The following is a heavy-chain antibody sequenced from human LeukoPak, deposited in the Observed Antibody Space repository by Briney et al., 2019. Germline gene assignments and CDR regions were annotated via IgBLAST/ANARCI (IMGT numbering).Heavy chain of an antibody. V-gene: IGHV4-59*01. CDR1: GGSISSYY. D-gene: IGHD3-10*01. CDR3: ARNTYYYGSGAMTDY. J-gene: IGHJ4*02. CDR2: IYYSGST. Sequence: SETLSLTSTVSGGSISSYYWSWIRQPPGKGLEWIGYIYYSGSTNYNPSLKSRVTISVDTSKNQFSLKLSSVTAADTAVYYCARNTYYYGSGAMTDYWGQGTLVTVSS.